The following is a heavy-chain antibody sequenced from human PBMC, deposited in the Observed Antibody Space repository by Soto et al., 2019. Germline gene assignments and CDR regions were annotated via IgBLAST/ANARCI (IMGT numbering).Heavy chain of an antibody. V-gene: IGHV4-59*08. CDR2: IYYSGST. D-gene: IGHD1-26*01. CDR3: ARGSGSYYAY. Sequence: PSETLSLTCTVSGSSISSYYWSWIRQPPGKGLEWIGYIYYSGSTNYNPSLKSRVTISVDTSKNQFSLKLSSVTAADTAVYYCARGSGSYYAYWGQGTLVTVSS. J-gene: IGHJ4*02. CDR1: GSSISSYY.